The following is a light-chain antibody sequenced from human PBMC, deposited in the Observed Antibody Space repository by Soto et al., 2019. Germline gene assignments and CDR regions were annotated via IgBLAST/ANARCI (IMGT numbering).Light chain of an antibody. CDR2: DAS. Sequence: DIQLTQSPSTLSASVGYRVTMTCLASQSISSWLAWYQQKPGKAPKLLIYDASSLESGVPSRFSGSGSGTELTLTITSLQPDDFATYYCQQYNSYPWTFGQGTKVDI. J-gene: IGKJ1*01. CDR3: QQYNSYPWT. V-gene: IGKV1-5*01. CDR1: QSISSW.